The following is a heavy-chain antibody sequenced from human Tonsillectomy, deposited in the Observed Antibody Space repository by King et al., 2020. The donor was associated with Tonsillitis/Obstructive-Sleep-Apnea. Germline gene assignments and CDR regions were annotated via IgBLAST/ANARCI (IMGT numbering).Heavy chain of an antibody. J-gene: IGHJ4*02. CDR1: GYTFTDYY. V-gene: IGHV1-2*02. CDR2: INPNSGGT. Sequence: VQLVESGAEVKKPGASVKVSCKASGYTFTDYYMHWVRQAPGQGLEWMGWINPNSGGTDSAQKFRGRVTMTRDTSISTAYMELSSLTSDDTAVYYCARGPRGYSYGSVDYWGPGTLVTVSS. D-gene: IGHD5-18*01. CDR3: ARGPRGYSYGSVDY.